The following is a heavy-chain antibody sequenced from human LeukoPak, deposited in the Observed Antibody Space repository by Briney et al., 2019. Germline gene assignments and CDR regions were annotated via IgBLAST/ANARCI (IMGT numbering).Heavy chain of an antibody. V-gene: IGHV4-39*01. D-gene: IGHD3-22*01. CDR3: ARLSHYYDSSGYYYVPQYYFDY. CDR1: GGSISSSSYY. Sequence: SETLSLTCTVSGGSISSSSYYWGWIRQPPGKGLEWIRSIYYSGSTYYNPSLKSRVTISVDTSKNQFSLKLSSVTAADTAVYYCARLSHYYDSSGYYYVPQYYFDYWGQGTLVTVSS. J-gene: IGHJ4*02. CDR2: IYYSGST.